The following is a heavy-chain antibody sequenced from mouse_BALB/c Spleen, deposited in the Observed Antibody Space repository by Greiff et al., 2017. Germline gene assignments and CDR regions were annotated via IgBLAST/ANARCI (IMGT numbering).Heavy chain of an antibody. D-gene: IGHD1-2*01. CDR3: ARSGWYYAMDY. V-gene: IGHV1-55*01. J-gene: IGHJ4*01. CDR1: GYTFTSYG. Sequence: QVQLQQPGAELVKPGPSVNMSCKASGYTFTSYGMHWVQQRPGQGLEWIGDIYPGSDSTNYNEKFKSKATLTVDTSSSTAYMQLSSLTSEDSAVYDSARSGWYYAMDYWGQGTSVTVSS. CDR2: IYPGSDST.